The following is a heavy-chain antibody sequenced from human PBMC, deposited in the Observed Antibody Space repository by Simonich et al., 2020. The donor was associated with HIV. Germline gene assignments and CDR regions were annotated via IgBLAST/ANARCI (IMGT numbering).Heavy chain of an antibody. CDR3: ARGTQLPNWGYPPRHWFDP. D-gene: IGHD7-27*01. V-gene: IGHV4-34*12. J-gene: IGHJ5*02. CDR1: GGSFSGYY. Sequence: QVQLQPWGAGLLKPSGTLSLTCAVYGGSFSGYYWSWLRQPPGRGLAWIGEVIHRGGTYQSPSRRSRLTKSLETSKGQFSLKLTSGTAADTAVYFCARGTQLPNWGYPPRHWFDPWGQGTLVTVSS. CDR2: VIHRGGT.